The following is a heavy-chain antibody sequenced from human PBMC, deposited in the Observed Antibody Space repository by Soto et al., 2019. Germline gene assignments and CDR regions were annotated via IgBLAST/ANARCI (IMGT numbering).Heavy chain of an antibody. CDR2: IIPILGVA. CDR3: ARERADTTIDY. Sequence: QVQLVQSGAEVKKPGSSVKVSCKASVDTFSSNVLSWVRQAPVQGLEWMGNIIPILGVATYAQKFRGRVTITADRSTSTVYMELGILRFQDTAVYYCARERADTTIDYWGQGTLVTVSA. J-gene: IGHJ4*02. V-gene: IGHV1-69*04. D-gene: IGHD6-25*01. CDR1: VDTFSSNV.